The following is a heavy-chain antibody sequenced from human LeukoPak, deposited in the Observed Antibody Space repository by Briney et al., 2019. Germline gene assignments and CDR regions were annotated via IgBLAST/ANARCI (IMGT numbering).Heavy chain of an antibody. V-gene: IGHV5-10-1*01. CDR2: IDPSDSYT. CDR3: ARHSYGSGSYYYYYGMDV. CDR1: GYSFTSYW. Sequence: GESLRSSCKGSGYSFTSYWIRWVRQMPGKGLEWMGRIDPSDSYTNYSPSFQGHVTISADKSISTAYLQWSSLKASDTAMYYCARHSYGSGSYYYYYGMDVWGKGTTVTVSS. D-gene: IGHD3-10*01. J-gene: IGHJ6*04.